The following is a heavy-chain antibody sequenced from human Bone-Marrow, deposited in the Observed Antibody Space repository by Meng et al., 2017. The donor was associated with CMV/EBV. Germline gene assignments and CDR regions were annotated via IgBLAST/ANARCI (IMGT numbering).Heavy chain of an antibody. CDR2: LYTGGTI. V-gene: IGHV3-53*05. J-gene: IGHJ4*02. CDR1: GLAVSSNY. Sequence: LSCTASGLAVSSNYMSWVRQAPGKGLEWVSILYTGGTIYYADSVKGRFTISRDNSKNTLYLQINNLRPEDTSVYYCVRDNGGSYYFDYWGQGTLVTVSS. D-gene: IGHD1-26*01. CDR3: VRDNGGSYYFDY.